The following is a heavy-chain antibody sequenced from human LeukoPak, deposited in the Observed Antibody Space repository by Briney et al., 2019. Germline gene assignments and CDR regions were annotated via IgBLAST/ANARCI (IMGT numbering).Heavy chain of an antibody. CDR1: GFTFSSYA. CDR3: AKGYDSSGYYWFFFDY. J-gene: IGHJ4*02. Sequence: PGGSLRLSCAASGFTFSSYAMSWVRQAPGKGLEWVSAISGSGGSTYYADSVKGRFTISRDNSKNTLYLQMNSLRAEDTAVYYCAKGYDSSGYYWFFFDYWGLGNLVTVSS. CDR2: ISGSGGST. V-gene: IGHV3-23*01. D-gene: IGHD3-22*01.